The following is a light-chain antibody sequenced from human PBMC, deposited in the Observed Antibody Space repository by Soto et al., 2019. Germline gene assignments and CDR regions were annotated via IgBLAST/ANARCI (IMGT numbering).Light chain of an antibody. CDR1: TNDIGRYNY. J-gene: IGLJ3*02. CDR3: TSYTSSSRWV. Sequence: QSALTQPASVSGSPGQSITISCTGATNDIGRYNYVSWFQQHPGKAPKLMIYEVSNRPSGVSHRFSGSKSGNTASLSISGLQAEDEADYYCTSYTSSSRWVFGGGTKLTVL. CDR2: EVS. V-gene: IGLV2-14*01.